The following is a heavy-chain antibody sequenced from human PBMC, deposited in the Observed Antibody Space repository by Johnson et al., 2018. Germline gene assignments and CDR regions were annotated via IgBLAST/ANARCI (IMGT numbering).Heavy chain of an antibody. D-gene: IGHD3-3*01. J-gene: IGHJ5*02. CDR2: TYYRSKWYT. Sequence: QVQLQQSGPGLVKPSQTLSVTCDISGDSVSSNSVAWNWIRHSPSRGLEWLGRTYYRSKWYTDYALSVKSRITITPYTSKNRFSLHLNSVTPEDTAVYYCARGNYGIFVRVTWFDPWGQGTLVTVSS. CDR3: ARGNYGIFVRVTWFDP. V-gene: IGHV6-1*01. CDR1: GDSVSSNSVA.